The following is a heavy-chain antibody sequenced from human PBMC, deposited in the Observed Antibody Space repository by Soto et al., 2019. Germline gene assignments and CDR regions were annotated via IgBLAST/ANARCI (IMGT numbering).Heavy chain of an antibody. Sequence: ASVKVSCKASGYTFTNYDINWVRQATGQGLERMGWMNPKSGNTGYAQQFQGRVTMTRSTSISTAYMELSNLRSEDTAIYYCVRVYGEIDYWGQGTLVTVSS. CDR3: VRVYGEIDY. CDR1: GYTFTNYD. V-gene: IGHV1-8*01. J-gene: IGHJ4*02. CDR2: MNPKSGNT. D-gene: IGHD4-17*01.